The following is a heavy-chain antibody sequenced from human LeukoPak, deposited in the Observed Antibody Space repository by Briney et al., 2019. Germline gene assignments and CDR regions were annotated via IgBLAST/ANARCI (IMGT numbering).Heavy chain of an antibody. Sequence: GGSLRLSCTASGFTFGDYAMSWFRQAPGKGLEWVGFIRSKAYGGTTEYAASVKGRFTISRDDSKSIAYLQMNSLKTEDTAVHYCTREQTGYSSGWYEGGNYWGQGTLVTVSS. J-gene: IGHJ4*02. CDR2: IRSKAYGGTT. CDR1: GFTFGDYA. CDR3: TREQTGYSSGWYEGGNY. V-gene: IGHV3-49*03. D-gene: IGHD6-19*01.